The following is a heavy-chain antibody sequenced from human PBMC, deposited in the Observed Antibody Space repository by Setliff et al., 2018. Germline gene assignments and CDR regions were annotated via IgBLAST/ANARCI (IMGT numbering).Heavy chain of an antibody. CDR3: ARHKSNGSGSYPSLYMDV. CDR2: IYYSGST. D-gene: IGHD3-10*01. Sequence: PSETLSLTCRVSGGSISSGNYYWGLIRQPPGKGLEWVATIYYSGSTYSNPSLKSRLIISADAPDNQFSVKLSSVTAADTAVYYCARHKSNGSGSYPSLYMDVWGKGIMVTSP. J-gene: IGHJ6*03. CDR1: GGSISSGNYY. V-gene: IGHV4-39*01.